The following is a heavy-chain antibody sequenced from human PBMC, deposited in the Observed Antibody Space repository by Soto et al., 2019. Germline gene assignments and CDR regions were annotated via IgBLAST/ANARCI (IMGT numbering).Heavy chain of an antibody. Sequence: PGGSLRLSCEASGFTFSTYWMSWVRQAPGKGLEWVATIRQDGSETQYLDSVKGRFTISRDNSKNTLYLQMNSLRAEDTAVYYCAKDGAETNEGFYDYVWGSSTVTKYYFDYWGQGTLLTVSS. CDR2: IRQDGSET. V-gene: IGHV3-7*01. CDR1: GFTFSTYW. CDR3: AKDGAETNEGFYDYVWGSSTVTKYYFDY. D-gene: IGHD3-16*01. J-gene: IGHJ4*02.